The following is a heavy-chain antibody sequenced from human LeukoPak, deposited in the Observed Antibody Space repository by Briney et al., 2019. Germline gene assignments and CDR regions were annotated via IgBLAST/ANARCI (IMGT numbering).Heavy chain of an antibody. D-gene: IGHD1-26*01. CDR3: ASPTPYSGSYPHPDV. CDR2: IYYSGST. CDR1: GGSISSSSYY. V-gene: IGHV4-39*01. J-gene: IGHJ6*02. Sequence: SETLPLTCTVSGGSISSSSYYWGWIRQPPGKGLEWIGSIYYSGSTYYNPSLKSRVTISVDTSKNQFSLKLSSVTAADTAVYYCASPTPYSGSYPHPDVWGQGTTVTVSS.